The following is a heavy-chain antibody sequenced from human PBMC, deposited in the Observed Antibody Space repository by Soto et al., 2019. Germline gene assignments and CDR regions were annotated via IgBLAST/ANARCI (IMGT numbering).Heavy chain of an antibody. CDR1: GGSFTSNNW. D-gene: IGHD1-7*01. J-gene: IGHJ4*02. V-gene: IGHV4-4*02. CDR2: IYRTGST. CDR3: ASRDPGTSVDY. Sequence: SETLSLTRAVSGGSFTSNNWWTWVRQPPGQGLEWIGEIYRTGSTNYNPSLKSRVTISLDKSENQFSLKVTSLTAADTAVYYCASRDPGTSVDYWGQGTLVTVSS.